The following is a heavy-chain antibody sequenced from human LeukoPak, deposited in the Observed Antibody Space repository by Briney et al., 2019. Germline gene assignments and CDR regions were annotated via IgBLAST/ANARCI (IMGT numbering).Heavy chain of an antibody. J-gene: IGHJ4*02. CDR1: GFTFSSYW. D-gene: IGHD3-3*01. CDR2: IKQDGSEK. Sequence: GGFLRLSCAASGFTFSSYWMSWVRQAPGKGLEWVANIKQDGSEKYYVDSVKGRFTISRDNAKNSLYLQMNSLRAEDTAVYYCARNSNYDFWSGYYWYFDYWGQGTLVTVSS. V-gene: IGHV3-7*01. CDR3: ARNSNYDFWSGYYWYFDY.